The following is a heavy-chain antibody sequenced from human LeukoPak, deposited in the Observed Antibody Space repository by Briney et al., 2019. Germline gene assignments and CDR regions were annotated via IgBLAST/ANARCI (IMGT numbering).Heavy chain of an antibody. V-gene: IGHV3-64*01. CDR3: ARAGESSGYYYDY. CDR2: INSNGGST. Sequence: SGGSLRLSCVASGFTFSSYAMHWVRQTPGKGLEYVSGINSNGGSTHYANSVKGRFTISRDNSKHTLYLQMGSLRAEDMAVYYCARAGESSGYYYDYWGQGTLVTVSS. J-gene: IGHJ4*02. CDR1: GFTFSSYA. D-gene: IGHD3-22*01.